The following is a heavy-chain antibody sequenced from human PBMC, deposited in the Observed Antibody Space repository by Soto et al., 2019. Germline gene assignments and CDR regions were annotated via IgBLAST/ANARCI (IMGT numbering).Heavy chain of an antibody. V-gene: IGHV3-48*01. CDR1: GFTFSIYN. D-gene: IGHD6-13*01. CDR3: ARDQKASWYTRYFDY. Sequence: EVQLVESGGGLVQPGGSLRLSCAASGFTFSIYNMNWVRQAPGKGLEWVSYISSSSSIIYYADSVKGRFTISRDDAKNSLYLHMNSLRAEDTAVYFCARDQKASWYTRYFDYWGQGTLVTVSS. CDR2: ISSSSSII. J-gene: IGHJ4*02.